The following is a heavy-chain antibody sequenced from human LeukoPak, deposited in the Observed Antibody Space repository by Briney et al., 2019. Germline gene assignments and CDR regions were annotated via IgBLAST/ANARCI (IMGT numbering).Heavy chain of an antibody. Sequence: SETLSLTCAVYGGSFSGYYWSWIRQPPGKGLEWIGSIYYSGSTYYNPSLKSRVTISVDTPKNQFSLKLSSVTAADTAVYYCARGLTVDVWGKGTTVTVSS. J-gene: IGHJ6*04. CDR3: ARGLTVDV. V-gene: IGHV4-34*01. CDR1: GGSFSGYY. CDR2: IYYSGST.